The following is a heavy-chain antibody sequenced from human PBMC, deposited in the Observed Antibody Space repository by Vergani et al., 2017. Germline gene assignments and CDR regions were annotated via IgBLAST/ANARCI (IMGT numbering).Heavy chain of an antibody. V-gene: IGHV4-59*01. CDR3: ARVQYYGSGSYSEVIDY. D-gene: IGHD3-10*01. J-gene: IGHJ4*02. CDR1: GGSISSYY. Sequence: QVQLQESGPGLVKPSETLSLTCTVSGGSISSYYWSWIRQPPGKGLEWIGYIYYSGSTTYNPSLKSRFTISVDTSKNQFSLKLSSVTAADTAVYYCARVQYYGSGSYSEVIDYWGQGTLVTVSS. CDR2: IYYSGST.